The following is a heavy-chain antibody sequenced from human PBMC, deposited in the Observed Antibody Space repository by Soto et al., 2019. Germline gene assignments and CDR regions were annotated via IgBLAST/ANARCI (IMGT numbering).Heavy chain of an antibody. Sequence: GGSLRLSCAASGFTFSSYGMHWVRQAPGKGLEWVALVSFDGSQTFYADSVKGRFTISRDNSKNTLYLQMNSLRPEDTAVYYCAKGWILGMGATYFDSWGQGTLVTVSS. CDR1: GFTFSSYG. V-gene: IGHV3-30*18. J-gene: IGHJ4*02. D-gene: IGHD3-3*01. CDR2: VSFDGSQT. CDR3: AKGWILGMGATYFDS.